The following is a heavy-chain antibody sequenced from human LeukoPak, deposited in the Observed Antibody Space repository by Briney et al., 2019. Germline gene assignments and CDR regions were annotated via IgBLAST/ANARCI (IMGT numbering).Heavy chain of an antibody. J-gene: IGHJ3*02. V-gene: IGHV4-59*01. CDR3: ARVNYCSGSVGAFDI. D-gene: IGHD3-10*01. CDR1: GGSISSYY. Sequence: PSETLSLTCTVSGGSISSYYWSWNRQPPGKGLEWIGYVFYSGSTNYNPSLKSRVTISVDTSKNQFSLKLSSVTAADTAVYYFARVNYCSGSVGAFDIWGQGTIVTVSS. CDR2: VFYSGST.